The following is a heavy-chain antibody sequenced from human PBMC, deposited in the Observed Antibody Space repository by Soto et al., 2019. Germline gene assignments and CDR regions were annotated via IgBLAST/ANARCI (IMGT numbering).Heavy chain of an antibody. V-gene: IGHV1-18*04. CDR1: GYTFTSYG. CDR3: ARDRSGATNPLKTYGMDV. CDR2: ISAYNGNT. Sequence: QVQLVQSGAEVKKPGASVKVSCKASGYTFTSYGISWVRQAPGQGLEWMGWISAYNGNTNYAQKLQGRVTMTTDTSTSTAYMELRSLRSDDTAVYYCARDRSGATNPLKTYGMDVWGQGTTVTVSS. J-gene: IGHJ6*02. D-gene: IGHD3-10*01.